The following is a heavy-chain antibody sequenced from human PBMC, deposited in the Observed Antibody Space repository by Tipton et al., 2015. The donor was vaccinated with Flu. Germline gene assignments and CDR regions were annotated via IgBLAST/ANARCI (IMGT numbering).Heavy chain of an antibody. CDR1: GGSISSFY. V-gene: IGHV4-4*07. CDR2: IYSSGST. CDR3: ARSRIPEPSPFY. Sequence: TLSLTCTVSGGSISSFYWSWIRQPAGKGLEWIGRIYSSGSTDYNPSLKSRVTMSVDTSKNQFSLKLSSVTAADTAVYYCARSRIPEPSPFYWGQGTLVTVSS. J-gene: IGHJ4*02. D-gene: IGHD1-14*01.